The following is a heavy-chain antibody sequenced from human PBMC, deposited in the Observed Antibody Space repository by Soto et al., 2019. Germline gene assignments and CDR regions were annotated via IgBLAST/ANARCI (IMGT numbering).Heavy chain of an antibody. CDR3: ARDLGAAIMDV. D-gene: IGHD6-13*01. Sequence: GGSLRLSCAASGFTFISYWMSWVRQAPGKGLEWVANIKQDGSEKYYVDSVKGRFTISRDNAKNSLYLQMNSLRAEDTAVYYCARDLGAAIMDVWGQGTTVTVSS. V-gene: IGHV3-7*05. J-gene: IGHJ6*02. CDR2: IKQDGSEK. CDR1: GFTFISYW.